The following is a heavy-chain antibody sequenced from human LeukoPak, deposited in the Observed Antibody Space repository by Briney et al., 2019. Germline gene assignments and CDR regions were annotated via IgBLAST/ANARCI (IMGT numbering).Heavy chain of an antibody. CDR1: GGSISSYH. V-gene: IGHV4-4*07. D-gene: IGHD3-22*01. J-gene: IGHJ3*02. CDR3: ARYTPLYDSSGPDAFDI. CDR2: IYTSGST. Sequence: SETLPLTCTVSGGSISSYHWSWIRQPAGKGLEWIGRIYTSGSTNYNPSLKSRVTMSVDTSKNQFSLKLSSVTAADTAVYYCARYTPLYDSSGPDAFDIWGQGTMATVSS.